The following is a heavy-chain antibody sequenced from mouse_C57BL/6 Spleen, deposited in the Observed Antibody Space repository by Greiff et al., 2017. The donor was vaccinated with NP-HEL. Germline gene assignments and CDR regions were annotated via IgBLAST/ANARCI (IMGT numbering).Heavy chain of an antibody. CDR1: GFTFSDYG. Sequence: VQLKESGGGLVKPGGSLKLSCAASGFTFSDYGMHWVRQAPEKGLEWVAYISSGSSSISYADTVKGRFTISRDNAKNTLFLQMTSLRSEDTAMYYCARPDWEDDYFDYWGQGTTLTVSS. V-gene: IGHV5-17*01. D-gene: IGHD4-1*01. J-gene: IGHJ2*01. CDR3: ARPDWEDDYFDY. CDR2: ISSGSSSI.